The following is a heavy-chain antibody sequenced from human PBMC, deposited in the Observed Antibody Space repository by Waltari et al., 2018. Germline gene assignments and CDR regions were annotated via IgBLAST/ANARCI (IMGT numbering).Heavy chain of an antibody. D-gene: IGHD3-22*01. CDR2: ISTDGSIT. Sequence: EVHLVESGGGLIQPGGSLRLSCTASGFMFSWYRRPRVRQAPGEALVWVSRISTDGSITDYADSVKGRFTISRDNAKNTLYLQMSSLRAEDTAMYFCTSHYYDNDAYYDVYWGQGTLVTVSS. J-gene: IGHJ4*02. CDR3: TSHYYDNDAYYDVY. V-gene: IGHV3-74*01. CDR1: GFMFSWYR.